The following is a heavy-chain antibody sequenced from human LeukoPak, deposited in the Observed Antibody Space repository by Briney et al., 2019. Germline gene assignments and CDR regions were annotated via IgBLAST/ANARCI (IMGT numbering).Heavy chain of an antibody. D-gene: IGHD6-19*01. J-gene: IGHJ6*02. CDR2: SNAGNGNT. CDR1: GYTFTSYA. CDR3: ARDGGESAVAGTHYYYGMDV. V-gene: IGHV1-3*02. Sequence: ASVKVSCKASGYTFTSYAMHCVRQAPGQRLEWMGWSNAGNGNTKYSQEFQGRVTITRDTSASTAYMELSSLRSEDMAVYYCARDGGESAVAGTHYYYGMDVWGQGTTVTVSS.